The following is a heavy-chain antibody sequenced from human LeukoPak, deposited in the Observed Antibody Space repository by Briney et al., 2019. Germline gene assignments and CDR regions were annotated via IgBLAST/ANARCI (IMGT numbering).Heavy chain of an antibody. J-gene: IGHJ6*03. V-gene: IGHV4-38-2*02. Sequence: PSETLSLTCTVSGYSISSGYYWGWIRQPPGKGLEWIGSIYHSGSTYYNPSLKSRVTISVDTSKNQFSLKLSSVTAADTAVYYCARALGYCSSTSCPIRYVIYYYYYMDVWGKGTTVTVSS. CDR2: IYHSGST. D-gene: IGHD2-2*01. CDR3: ARALGYCSSTSCPIRYVIYYYYYMDV. CDR1: GYSISSGYY.